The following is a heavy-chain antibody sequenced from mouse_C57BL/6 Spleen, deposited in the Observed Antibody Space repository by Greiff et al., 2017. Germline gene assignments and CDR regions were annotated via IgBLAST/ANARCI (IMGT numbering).Heavy chain of an antibody. CDR1: GYTFTSYG. J-gene: IGHJ3*01. CDR3: ARSDGNYVRAY. V-gene: IGHV1-81*01. Sequence: QVQLQQSGAELARPGASVTLSCKASGYTFTSYGISWVKQRTGQGLEWIGEIYPRSGNTYYNEKFKGKATLTADKSSSTAYMELRSLTSEDSAVYFSARSDGNYVRAYWGQGTLVTVSA. CDR2: IYPRSGNT. D-gene: IGHD2-1*01.